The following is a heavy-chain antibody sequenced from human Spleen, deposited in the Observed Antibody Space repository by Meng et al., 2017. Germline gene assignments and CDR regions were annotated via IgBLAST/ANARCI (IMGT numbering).Heavy chain of an antibody. D-gene: IGHD2-2*01. Sequence: GESLKISCAASGFTFSSYAMSWVRQAPGKGLEWVSGISGGGSSTYYADSVKGRLTISRDNSKNTLYLQMSSLRAEDTAVYYCAIEVVVPAATSYPYYYYYGMDVWGQGTTVTVSS. J-gene: IGHJ6*02. CDR2: ISGGGSST. CDR3: AIEVVVPAATSYPYYYYYGMDV. CDR1: GFTFSSYA. V-gene: IGHV3-23*01.